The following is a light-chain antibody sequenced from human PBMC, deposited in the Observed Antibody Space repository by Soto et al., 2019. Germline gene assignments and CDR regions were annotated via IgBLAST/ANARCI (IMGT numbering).Light chain of an antibody. CDR2: DVI. J-gene: IGLJ3*02. Sequence: QSALTQPRSVPGSPGQSVTISCTGTSSDVGVYNYVSWYQQHPGKAPQLVIYDVIKRPSGVPYRFSGSKSGNTASLTISGLQAEDEADYYCCSYAGSSLWVFGGGTKLTVL. V-gene: IGLV2-11*01. CDR3: CSYAGSSLWV. CDR1: SSDVGVYNY.